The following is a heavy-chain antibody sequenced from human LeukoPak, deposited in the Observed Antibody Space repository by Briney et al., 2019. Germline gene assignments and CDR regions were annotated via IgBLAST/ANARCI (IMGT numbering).Heavy chain of an antibody. Sequence: ASVKVSCKASGYTFTSYDINWGRQAPRERLEWMGWMNPNSGNTGNAHKFQGRVTMTRTTSISTAYMEMSSLGSEDTAVYYCARGGLRFLEFEFAEDAFDVWGQGTIVTVSS. D-gene: IGHD3-3*01. V-gene: IGHV1-8*01. J-gene: IGHJ3*01. CDR3: ARGGLRFLEFEFAEDAFDV. CDR1: GYTFTSYD. CDR2: MNPNSGNT.